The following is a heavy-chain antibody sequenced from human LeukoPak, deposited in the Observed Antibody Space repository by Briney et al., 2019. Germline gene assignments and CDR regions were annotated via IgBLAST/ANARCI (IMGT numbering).Heavy chain of an antibody. CDR3: ARAHCSGGICYSFDY. CDR2: ISSSSSYI. J-gene: IGHJ4*02. Sequence: GGSLRLSCAASGFTFSSYSMNWVRQAPGKGLEWVSSISSSSSYIYYADSVKGRFTISRDNAKNSLYLQMNSLRAEDTAVYYCARAHCSGGICYSFDYWGQGTLVTVSS. D-gene: IGHD2-15*01. CDR1: GFTFSSYS. V-gene: IGHV3-21*01.